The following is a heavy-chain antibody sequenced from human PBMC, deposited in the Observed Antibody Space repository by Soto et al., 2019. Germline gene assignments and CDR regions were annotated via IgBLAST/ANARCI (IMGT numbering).Heavy chain of an antibody. CDR2: FYYSGST. D-gene: IGHD3-16*01. CDR3: ARHGLTAYMVYYFDF. J-gene: IGHJ4*02. CDR1: GGSISSGPYS. Sequence: SETLSLTCTVSGGSISSGPYSWGWIRQPPGKGLEWIGTFYYSGSTNYNPSLKSRITISVDTSENQFSLTLTSVTAADTAVYYCARHGLTAYMVYYFDFWGQGTLVTVSS. V-gene: IGHV4-39*01.